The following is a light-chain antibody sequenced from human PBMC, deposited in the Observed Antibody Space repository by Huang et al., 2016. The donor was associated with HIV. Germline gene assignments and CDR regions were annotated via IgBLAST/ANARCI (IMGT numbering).Light chain of an antibody. CDR1: QSVAKH. CDR2: GAA. Sequence: EIVMTQSPATLSVSPGERATLSCRASQSVAKHFAWYQQKPGQAPRLLIYGAATRATGIPARCRGSGSGTEFTLTISSLQSEDFAVYYCHHYSNWPPTWTFGQGTKVEIK. J-gene: IGKJ1*01. CDR3: HHYSNWPPTWT. V-gene: IGKV3-15*01.